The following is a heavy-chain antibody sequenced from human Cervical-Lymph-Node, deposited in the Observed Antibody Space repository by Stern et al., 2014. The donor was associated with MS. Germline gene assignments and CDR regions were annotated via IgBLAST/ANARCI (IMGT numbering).Heavy chain of an antibody. CDR3: ARWSVACDS. CDR2: IYPGDSDI. Sequence: EDQLVESGAEVREPGDSLKISCKTSGYRFINNWIAWVRQVPGKGLEWIGIIYPGDSDIRYSPSFQGHVTISVDKSISTAYLQWSSLKASDTAVYYCARWSVACDSWGQGALITVSS. D-gene: IGHD2-21*01. CDR1: GYRFINNW. J-gene: IGHJ4*02. V-gene: IGHV5-51*03.